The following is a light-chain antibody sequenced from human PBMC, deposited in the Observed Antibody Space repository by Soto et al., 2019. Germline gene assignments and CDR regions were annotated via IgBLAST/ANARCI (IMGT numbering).Light chain of an antibody. CDR1: QGIGRY. CDR3: QQLHSYPRT. V-gene: IGKV1-9*01. J-gene: IGKJ4*01. CDR2: AGS. Sequence: DIQLTQSPSLLSASVGDGVPITCLASQGIGRYLAWYQQKPGTAPKLLIYAGSTLESGAPSRISGSGSGPEFTLTINSLQPEDFATYYCQQLHSYPRTFGGRTMV.